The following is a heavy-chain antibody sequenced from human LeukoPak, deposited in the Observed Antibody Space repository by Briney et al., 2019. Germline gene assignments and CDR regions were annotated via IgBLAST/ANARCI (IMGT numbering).Heavy chain of an antibody. J-gene: IGHJ4*02. V-gene: IGHV3-30-3*01. D-gene: IGHD3-22*01. CDR1: GFTFSSYA. CDR3: ARGAWYYYDSGGGY. CDR2: ISYDGSNK. Sequence: GGSLRLSCAASGFTFSSYAMHWVRQAPGKGLEWVAVISYDGSNKYYADSVKGRFTISRDNSKNTLYLQMNSLRAEDTAVYCCARGAWYYYDSGGGYWGQGTLVTVSS.